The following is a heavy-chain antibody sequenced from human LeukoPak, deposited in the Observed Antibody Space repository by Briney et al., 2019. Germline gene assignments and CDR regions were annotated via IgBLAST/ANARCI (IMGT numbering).Heavy chain of an antibody. D-gene: IGHD3-10*01. V-gene: IGHV4-39*01. CDR2: IYYSGST. J-gene: IGHJ6*03. Sequence: GSLRLSCAASGFTVSSNEMSWVRQPPGKGLEWIGSIYYSGSTYYNPSLKSRVTISVDTSKNQFSLKLSSVTAADTAVYYCARHYYGSGSYSAYYYYYYMDVWGKGTTVTVSS. CDR1: GFTVSSNE. CDR3: ARHYYGSGSYSAYYYYYYMDV.